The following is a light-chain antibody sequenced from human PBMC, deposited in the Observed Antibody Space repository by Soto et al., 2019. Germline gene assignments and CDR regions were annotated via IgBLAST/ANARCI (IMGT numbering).Light chain of an antibody. J-gene: IGLJ3*02. CDR2: SND. CDR3: AAWGASLNGWV. V-gene: IGLV1-44*01. CDR1: SSNIGSNT. Sequence: QSVLTQPPSASGTPGQRVTISCSGSSSNIGSNTVNWYQQLPGTAPKLLIYSNDQRPSGVSDRFSGSKSGTSASLAISGLQSEDEADYYCAAWGASLNGWVFGGGTKLTVL.